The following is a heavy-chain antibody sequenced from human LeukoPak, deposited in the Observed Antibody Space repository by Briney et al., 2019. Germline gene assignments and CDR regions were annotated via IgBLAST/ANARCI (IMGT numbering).Heavy chain of an antibody. D-gene: IGHD3-10*01. V-gene: IGHV4-39*01. CDR2: IYYSGST. J-gene: IGHJ4*02. CDR3: ARTPGVLWFGELWS. CDR1: GGCISSSSYY. Sequence: SETLSLTCTVSGGCISSSSYYWGWIRQPPGKGLAWSGSIYYSGSTYYNPSLKSRVTISVDTSKNQSSLKLSSVTAADTAVYYCARTPGVLWFGELWSWGQGTLVTVSS.